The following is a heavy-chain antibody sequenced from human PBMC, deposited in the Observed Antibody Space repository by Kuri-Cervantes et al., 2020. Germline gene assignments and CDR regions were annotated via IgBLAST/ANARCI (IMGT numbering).Heavy chain of an antibody. CDR2: INDDNGNT. CDR3: TKSSAGGGAGPGGYCGMDV. CDR1: VYTFTSYA. J-gene: IGHJ6*02. V-gene: IGHV1-3*01. D-gene: IGHD2-8*02. Sequence: AAVNVSCQASVYTFTSYARHWGRQAPGQGLEWMGWINDDNGNTKHSLNFQGKVTMTTDTSTNTVYMELRNLSSDDTAVDYCTKSSAGGGAGPGGYCGMDVWGQGTTVTVSS.